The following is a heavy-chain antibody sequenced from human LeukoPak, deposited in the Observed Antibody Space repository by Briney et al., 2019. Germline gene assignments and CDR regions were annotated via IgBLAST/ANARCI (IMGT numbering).Heavy chain of an antibody. CDR3: AREKNYGMDV. CDR2: IGAYNGNT. J-gene: IGHJ6*02. V-gene: IGHV1-18*01. Sequence: ASVKVSCKASGYTFNSFGISRVRQAPGPGLEWTGWIGAYNGNTNYAQKFQGRVTMTTDTSTSTAYMELRSLRSDDTAVYYCAREKNYGMDVWGQGNTVTVSS. D-gene: IGHD2/OR15-2a*01. CDR1: GYTFNSFG.